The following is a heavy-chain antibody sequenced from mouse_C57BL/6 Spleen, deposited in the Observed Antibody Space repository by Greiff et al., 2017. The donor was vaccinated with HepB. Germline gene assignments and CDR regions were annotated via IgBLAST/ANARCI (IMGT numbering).Heavy chain of an antibody. J-gene: IGHJ1*03. CDR3: ARGCNYEYFDV. CDR2: INPNNGGT. D-gene: IGHD2-1*01. CDR1: GYTFTDYN. Sequence: EVQLQQSGPELVRPGASVKIPCKASGYTFTDYNMDWVKQSHGKSLEWIGDINPNNGGTIYNQKFKGKATLTVDKSSSTAYMELRSLTSEDTAVYYCARGCNYEYFDVWGTGTTVTVSS. V-gene: IGHV1-18*01.